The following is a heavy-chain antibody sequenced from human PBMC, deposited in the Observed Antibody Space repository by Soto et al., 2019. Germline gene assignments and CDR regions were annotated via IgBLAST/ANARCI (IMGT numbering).Heavy chain of an antibody. J-gene: IGHJ4*02. CDR1: GGSISSYY. Sequence: QVQLQESGPGLVKPSETLSLTCTVSGGSISSYYWSWIRQPPGKGLEWIGYIYYSGSTNYDPSLKSRVTISVDPSQNQFSLKISSVTAADTAVYYCARVPYYDILTGNLSFDYWGQGTLVTVSS. V-gene: IGHV4-59*01. D-gene: IGHD3-9*01. CDR3: ARVPYYDILTGNLSFDY. CDR2: IYYSGST.